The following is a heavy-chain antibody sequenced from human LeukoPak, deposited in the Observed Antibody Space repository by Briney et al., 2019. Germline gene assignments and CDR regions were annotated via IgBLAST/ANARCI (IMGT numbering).Heavy chain of an antibody. CDR1: GFTFSSYT. CDR3: AKLSNSVYDLLYFDY. Sequence: GGSLRLPCAASGFTFSSYTMSWVRQAPGKGLEWVSSISGSGGSTYYADSVKGRFTISRDNSKHTLYLQMNSLRAEDTAVYYCAKLSNSVYDLLYFDYWGQGTLVTVSS. CDR2: ISGSGGST. V-gene: IGHV3-23*01. J-gene: IGHJ4*02. D-gene: IGHD5/OR15-5a*01.